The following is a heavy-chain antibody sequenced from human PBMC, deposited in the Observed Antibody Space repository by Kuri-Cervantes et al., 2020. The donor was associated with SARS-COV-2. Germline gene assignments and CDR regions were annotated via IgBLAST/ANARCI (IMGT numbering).Heavy chain of an antibody. D-gene: IGHD6-19*01. CDR2: VYHGGGT. Sequence: ESLKISCAVSGYSISNGYYWGWIRQPPGKGLEWIGSVYHGGGTYYNPSLKSRVTISVDTSKNQFSLKLSSVTAADTAVYYCARDAGSIAVAGHAPWAFDIWGQGTMVTVSS. CDR1: GYSISNGYY. V-gene: IGHV4-38-2*02. J-gene: IGHJ3*02. CDR3: ARDAGSIAVAGHAPWAFDI.